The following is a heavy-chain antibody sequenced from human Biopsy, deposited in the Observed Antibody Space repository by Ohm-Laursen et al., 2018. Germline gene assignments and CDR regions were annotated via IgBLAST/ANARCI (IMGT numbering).Heavy chain of an antibody. J-gene: IGHJ5*02. CDR1: GYSFSTYD. Sequence: PSVKVSCKASGYSFSTYDVNWVRQARGQGLEWMGWMIPSRGKTGYAQRFQGRVTLTMNTSISTAYMELSGLRSEDTAVYFCARGYSRRVSIFEASIYWFDTWGQGTLVTVSS. CDR3: ARGYSRRVSIFEASIYWFDT. V-gene: IGHV1-8*01. CDR2: MIPSRGKT. D-gene: IGHD6-6*01.